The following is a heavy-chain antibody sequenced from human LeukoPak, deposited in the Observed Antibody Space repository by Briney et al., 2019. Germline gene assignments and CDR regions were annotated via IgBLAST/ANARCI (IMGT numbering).Heavy chain of an antibody. CDR2: IIPILGIA. V-gene: IGHV1-69*04. J-gene: IGHJ3*02. D-gene: IGHD6-19*01. CDR3: ARVLAVAGTSRDFDI. Sequence: ASVKVSCKASGGTFSSYAISWVRQAPGQGLEWMGRIIPILGIANYAQKFQGRVTITADKSTSTAYMELSSLRSEDTAVYYCARVLAVAGTSRDFDIWGQGTMVTVSS. CDR1: GGTFSSYA.